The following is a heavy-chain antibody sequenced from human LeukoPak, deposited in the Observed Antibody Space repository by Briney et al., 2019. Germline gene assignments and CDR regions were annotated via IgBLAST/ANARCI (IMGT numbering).Heavy chain of an antibody. J-gene: IGHJ3*02. Sequence: GRSLRLSCAASGFTFSNYRMHWVRQAPGKGLVWVSRISSDGSSTSYADSVKGRFTTSRDNAKNRLYLQMNSLRAEDTAVYYCARGSDLTRGAFDIWGQGTMVTVSS. CDR3: ARGSDLTRGAFDI. CDR1: GFTFSNYR. V-gene: IGHV3-74*01. CDR2: ISSDGSST. D-gene: IGHD2-15*01.